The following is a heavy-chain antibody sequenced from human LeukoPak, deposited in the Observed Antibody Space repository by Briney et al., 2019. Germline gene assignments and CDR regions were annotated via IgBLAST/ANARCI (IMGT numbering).Heavy chain of an antibody. Sequence: SETLSLTCTVSGGSISSYYWSWVRQPPGEGLEWIGYIYYSGSTNYNPSLKSRVTISVDTSKNQFSLKLSSVTAADTAVYYCARVPAQYDFWSGYYFWFDPWGQGTLVTVSS. CDR3: ARVPAQYDFWSGYYFWFDP. J-gene: IGHJ5*02. CDR2: IYYSGST. CDR1: GGSISSYY. V-gene: IGHV4-59*01. D-gene: IGHD3-3*01.